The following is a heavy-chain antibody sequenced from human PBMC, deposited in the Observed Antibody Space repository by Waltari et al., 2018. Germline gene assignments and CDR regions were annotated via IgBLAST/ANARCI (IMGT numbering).Heavy chain of an antibody. Sequence: QVQLQQWGAGLLKPSETLSLTCAVYGGSFSGYYWSWIRQPPGKGLEWIGEINHSGSTNDNPSLKSRVTISVDTSKNQFSLKLSSVTAADTAVYYCARRGRYSSGWWGFGFDPWGQGTLVTVSS. CDR2: INHSGST. D-gene: IGHD6-19*01. V-gene: IGHV4-34*01. CDR3: ARRGRYSSGWWGFGFDP. J-gene: IGHJ5*02. CDR1: GGSFSGYY.